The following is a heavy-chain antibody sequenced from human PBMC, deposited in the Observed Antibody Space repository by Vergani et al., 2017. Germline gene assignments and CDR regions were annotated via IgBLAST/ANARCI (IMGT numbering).Heavy chain of an antibody. D-gene: IGHD2-8*01. CDR3: ARQSRDVFCTNGVCPLGY. CDR1: GFTFSTYD. V-gene: IGHV3-13*01. J-gene: IGHJ4*02. Sequence: EVQLLESGGGLVQPGGSLRLSCAASGFTFSTYDMHWVRQATGKGLEWVSAIGTAGDTYYPGSVKGRFTISRENAKNSLYLQMNGLRAGDTAVYYCARQSRDVFCTNGVCPLGYWGQGALVTVSS. CDR2: IGTAGDT.